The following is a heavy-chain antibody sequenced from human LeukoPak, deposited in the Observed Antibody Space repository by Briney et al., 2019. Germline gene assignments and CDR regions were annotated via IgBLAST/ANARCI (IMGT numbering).Heavy chain of an antibody. CDR2: ISYDGSNK. Sequence: GGSLRLSCAASGFTFSSYAMHWVRQAPGKGLEWVAVISYDGSNKYYADSGKGRFTISRDNSKNTLYLQMNSLRAEDTAVYYCARDTRYYDFWSGYQDAFDIWGQGTMVTVSS. V-gene: IGHV3-30-3*01. D-gene: IGHD3-3*01. CDR3: ARDTRYYDFWSGYQDAFDI. CDR1: GFTFSSYA. J-gene: IGHJ3*02.